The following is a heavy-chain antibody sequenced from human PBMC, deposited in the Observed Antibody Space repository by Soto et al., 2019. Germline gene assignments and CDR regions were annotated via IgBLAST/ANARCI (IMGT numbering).Heavy chain of an antibody. D-gene: IGHD4-17*01. CDR2: IYYSGST. J-gene: IGHJ5*02. V-gene: IGHV4-30-4*01. CDR3: AIVGGDYVRRWFDP. CDR1: GGSISSGDYY. Sequence: QVQLQESGPGLVKPSQTLSLTCTVSGGSISSGDYYWSWIRQPPGKGLEWIGYIYYSGSTYYNTSLKRRVTISVDTSKYQVSLKLSSVTVADTAVYYCAIVGGDYVRRWFDPWGQGTMLTVSS.